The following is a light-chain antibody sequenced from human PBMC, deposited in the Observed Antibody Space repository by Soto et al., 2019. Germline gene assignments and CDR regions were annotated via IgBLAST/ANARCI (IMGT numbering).Light chain of an antibody. CDR1: QSVRTK. J-gene: IGKJ5*01. CDR3: QQYNIGPPIT. CDR2: GAS. Sequence: EIVLTQSLDTLYVSPGEGATXSCRASQSVRTKLAWYQQKSGQAPRLLIYGASTRATGIPDRFSGSGSGTEFTLTISSLQSEDFAVYYCQQYNIGPPITFGQGTRQEIK. V-gene: IGKV3-15*01.